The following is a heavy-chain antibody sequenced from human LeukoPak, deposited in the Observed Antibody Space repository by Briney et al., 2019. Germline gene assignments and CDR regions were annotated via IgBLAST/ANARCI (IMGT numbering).Heavy chain of an antibody. CDR1: GYTYTGYY. D-gene: IGHD2-21*02. Sequence: ASLNVSCKPSGYTYTGYYMHWVRQAPGQGLEWMGWINPNSGGTNYAQKFQGRVTMTRDTPISTAYMELRSLRSDDTAVYYCARDSPEHIVVVTAPLDYWGQGTLVTVSS. CDR3: ARDSPEHIVVVTAPLDY. J-gene: IGHJ4*02. CDR2: INPNSGGT. V-gene: IGHV1-2*02.